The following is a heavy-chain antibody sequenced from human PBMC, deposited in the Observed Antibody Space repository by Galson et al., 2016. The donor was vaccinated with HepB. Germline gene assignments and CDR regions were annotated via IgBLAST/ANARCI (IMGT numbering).Heavy chain of an antibody. Sequence: SLRLSCAASGFTFSSYSMHWVRQAPGKGLEWVSYISSSSSTIYYADSVKGRFTISRDNAKNSLYLQMNSLRVEDTAMYYCARDLSSGWYSPYYYYGMDVWGQGTTVTVSS. CDR1: GFTFSSYS. CDR2: ISSSSSTI. D-gene: IGHD6-19*01. V-gene: IGHV3-48*01. J-gene: IGHJ6*02. CDR3: ARDLSSGWYSPYYYYGMDV.